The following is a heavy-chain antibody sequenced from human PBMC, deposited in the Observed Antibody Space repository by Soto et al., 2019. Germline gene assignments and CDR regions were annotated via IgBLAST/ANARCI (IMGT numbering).Heavy chain of an antibody. CDR3: ARATSYSTDY. D-gene: IGHD2-2*01. Sequence: EVRLVESGGGLVQPGGSLRLSCATSGFTFSSRWMHWVRQAPGKGLVWVSYINSDGSTTTYADSVKGRFTISRDNAKNTVYLQMNSLRVDDTAVYYCARATSYSTDYWGQGTLVTVSS. J-gene: IGHJ4*02. V-gene: IGHV3-74*01. CDR1: GFTFSSRW. CDR2: INSDGSTT.